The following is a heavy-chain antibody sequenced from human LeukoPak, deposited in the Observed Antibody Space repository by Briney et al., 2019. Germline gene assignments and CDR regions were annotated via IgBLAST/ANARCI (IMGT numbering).Heavy chain of an antibody. Sequence: SATLSLTCAVYGGSFSGYYWSWIRPPPGKGLEWIGEINHSGSTNYNPSLKSRVTISVDTSKNQFSLKLSSVTAADTAVYYCVGHYYDSSGHHRAAFDIWGQGTMVTVSS. CDR3: VGHYYDSSGHHRAAFDI. CDR1: GGSFSGYY. D-gene: IGHD3-22*01. J-gene: IGHJ3*02. V-gene: IGHV4-34*01. CDR2: INHSGST.